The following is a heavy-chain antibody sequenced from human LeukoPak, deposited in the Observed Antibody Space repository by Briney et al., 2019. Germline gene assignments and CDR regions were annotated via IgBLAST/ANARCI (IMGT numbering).Heavy chain of an antibody. D-gene: IGHD3-22*01. J-gene: IGHJ2*01. V-gene: IGHV3-53*05. CDR1: GFTVSSNY. Sequence: GGSLRLSCAASGFTVSSNYMSWVRQAPGKGLEWVSVIYSGGSTYYADSVKGRFTISRDNSKNTLYLQMNSLRADDTAVYYCARDRGGYYDSSGYPYWYFDLWGRGTLVTVSS. CDR3: ARDRGGYYDSSGYPYWYFDL. CDR2: IYSGGST.